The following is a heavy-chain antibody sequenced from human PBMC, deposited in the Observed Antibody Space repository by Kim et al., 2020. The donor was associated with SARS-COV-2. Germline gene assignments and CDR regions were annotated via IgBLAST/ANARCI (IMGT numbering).Heavy chain of an antibody. CDR2: ISGSGGST. Sequence: GGSLRLSCAASGFTFSSYAMSWVRQAPGKGLEWVSAISGSGGSTYYADSVKGRFTISRDNSKNTLYLQMNSLRAEDTAVYYCAKVVNYDSSGYYSTGYYYGMDVWGQGTMVTVSS. J-gene: IGHJ6*02. D-gene: IGHD3-22*01. V-gene: IGHV3-23*01. CDR3: AKVVNYDSSGYYSTGYYYGMDV. CDR1: GFTFSSYA.